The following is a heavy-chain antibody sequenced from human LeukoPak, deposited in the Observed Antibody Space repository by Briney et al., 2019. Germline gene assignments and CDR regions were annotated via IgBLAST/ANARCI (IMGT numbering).Heavy chain of an antibody. D-gene: IGHD3-22*01. CDR3: ASTTYYYDSSGCSHFDY. CDR1: GGSISSSSYY. J-gene: IGHJ4*02. Sequence: SETLSLTCTVSGGSISSSSYYWGWIRPPPGKGLEWIGSIYYSASTYYNPSLKSRVTISVDTSKNQFSLKLSSVTAADTAVYFCASTTYYYDSSGCSHFDYWGQGTLVTVSS. CDR2: IYYSAST. V-gene: IGHV4-39*01.